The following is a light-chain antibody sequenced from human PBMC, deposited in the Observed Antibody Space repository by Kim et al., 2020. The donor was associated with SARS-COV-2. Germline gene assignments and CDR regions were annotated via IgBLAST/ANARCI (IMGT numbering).Light chain of an antibody. Sequence: EIVLTQSPGTLSLSPGERATLSCGASQSIAFHLAWYQQRPGQAPRLLIFDASNRATGIPARFSGRGSGTDFTLTISSLEPEDFGVSYCQQRSNWPITFGQGTRLEIK. V-gene: IGKV3-11*01. CDR2: DAS. J-gene: IGKJ5*01. CDR1: QSIAFH. CDR3: QQRSNWPIT.